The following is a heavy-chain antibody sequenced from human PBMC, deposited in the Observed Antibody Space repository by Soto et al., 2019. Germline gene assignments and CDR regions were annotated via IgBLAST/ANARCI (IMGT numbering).Heavy chain of an antibody. J-gene: IGHJ4*02. D-gene: IGHD3-22*01. CDR3: AREICYYDSNGYYFEEFSHGSLKC. V-gene: IGHV3-33*01. CDR1: VFNFSAYG. Sequence: PGGSLRLSCAASVFNFSAYGMHWVRHAPGKGLEWVAVIWYDATNKYYADSVKGRFTISRDNSKDTLYLQMNSLRAEDTAVYYCAREICYYDSNGYYFEEFSHGSLKCWGQGTQVSVS. CDR2: IWYDATNK.